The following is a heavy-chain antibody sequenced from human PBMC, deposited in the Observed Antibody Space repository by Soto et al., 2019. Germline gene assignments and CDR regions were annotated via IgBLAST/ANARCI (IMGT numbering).Heavy chain of an antibody. CDR1: GFTFSSYG. Sequence: GGSLRLSCAASGFTFSSYGMHWVRQAPGKGLEWVAVIWYEGSNKYYADSVKGRFTISRDNSKNTLYLQMNSLRAEDTAVYYCARDIRFGELFAFDIWGQGTMVTVSS. CDR3: ARDIRFGELFAFDI. D-gene: IGHD3-10*01. V-gene: IGHV3-33*01. J-gene: IGHJ3*02. CDR2: IWYEGSNK.